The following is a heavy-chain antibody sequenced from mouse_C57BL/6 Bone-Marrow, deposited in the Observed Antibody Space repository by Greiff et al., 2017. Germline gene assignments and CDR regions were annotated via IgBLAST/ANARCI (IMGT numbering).Heavy chain of an antibody. D-gene: IGHD1-1*01. V-gene: IGHV5-17*01. CDR3: ARITTVVDWFAY. CDR1: GFTFSDYG. J-gene: IGHJ3*01. Sequence: DVKLVESGGGLVKPGGSLKLSCAASGFTFSDYGMHWVRQAPEKGLEWVAYISSGSSTIYYADTVKGRFTISRDNAKNTLFLQMTSLRSEDTAMYYCARITTVVDWFAYWGQGTLVTVSA. CDR2: ISSGSSTI.